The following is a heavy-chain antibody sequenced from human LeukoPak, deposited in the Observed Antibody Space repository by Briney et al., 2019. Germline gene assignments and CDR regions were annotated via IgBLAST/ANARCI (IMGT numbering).Heavy chain of an antibody. V-gene: IGHV3-53*05. CDR3: AKGEYYGSGGVDV. J-gene: IGHJ6*04. D-gene: IGHD3-10*01. CDR2: IYSGGST. Sequence: PGGSLRLSRAASGFTVSSNYMSWVRQAPGKGLEWVSVIYSGGSTYYADSVKGRFTISRDNSENTLYLQMNSLRAEDTAVYYCAKGEYYGSGGVDVWGKGTTVTISS. CDR1: GFTVSSNY.